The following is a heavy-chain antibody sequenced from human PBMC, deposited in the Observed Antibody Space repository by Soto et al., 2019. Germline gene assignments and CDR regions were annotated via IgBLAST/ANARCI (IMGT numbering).Heavy chain of an antibody. Sequence: SEILSLTCTVSGGSISSYYWSWIRQPPGKGLEWIGYIYYSGSTHYNPSLKSRVTISVDTSKNQFSLKLSSVTAADTAVYYCATGRDSSGYYFAWFDPWGQGTLVTVSS. CDR1: GGSISSYY. CDR3: ATGRDSSGYYFAWFDP. V-gene: IGHV4-59*01. J-gene: IGHJ5*02. CDR2: IYYSGST. D-gene: IGHD3-22*01.